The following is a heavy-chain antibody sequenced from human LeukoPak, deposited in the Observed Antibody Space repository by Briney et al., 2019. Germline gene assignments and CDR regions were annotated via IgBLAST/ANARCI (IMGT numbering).Heavy chain of an antibody. V-gene: IGHV3-21*01. CDR2: ISSSSSYI. D-gene: IGHD3-3*01. CDR3: ARAPSEEWFFDY. CDR1: GFTFSSYS. J-gene: IGHJ4*02. Sequence: PGGSLRLSCAASGFTFSSYSMNWVRQAPGKGLEWVSSISSSSSYIYYADSVKGRFTISRDYAKNSLYLQMNSLRAEDTAVYYCARAPSEEWFFDYWGQGTLVTVSS.